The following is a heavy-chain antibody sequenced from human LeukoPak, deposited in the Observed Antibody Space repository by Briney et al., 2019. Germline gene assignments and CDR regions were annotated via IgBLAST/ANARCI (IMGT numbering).Heavy chain of an antibody. Sequence: GGSLRLSCVASGFSFSSYAMSWVRQAPEKGLEWVSTVSGSGGNRYYADSVKGRFTISRDNSRNTQYLQMSSLRAEDTALYYCAKENGYKTTHFDYWGQGTLVTVSS. D-gene: IGHD5-24*01. J-gene: IGHJ4*02. CDR2: VSGSGGNR. CDR3: AKENGYKTTHFDY. CDR1: GFSFSSYA. V-gene: IGHV3-23*01.